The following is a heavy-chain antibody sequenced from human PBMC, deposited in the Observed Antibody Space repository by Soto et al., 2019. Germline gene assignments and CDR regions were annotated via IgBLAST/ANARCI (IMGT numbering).Heavy chain of an antibody. CDR1: GGTFSSYA. Sequence: SVKVSCKASGGTFSSYAISWVRQAPGQGLEWMGGIIPIFGTANYAQKFQGRVTITADESTSTAYMELSSLRSEDTAVYYCARRGSQEATTTLGYYYYGMDFWGQGTTVTVSS. J-gene: IGHJ6*02. V-gene: IGHV1-69*13. CDR3: ARRGSQEATTTLGYYYYGMDF. D-gene: IGHD1-1*01. CDR2: IIPIFGTA.